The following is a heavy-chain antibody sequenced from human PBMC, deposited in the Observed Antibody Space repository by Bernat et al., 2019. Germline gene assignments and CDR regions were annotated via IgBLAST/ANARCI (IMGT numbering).Heavy chain of an antibody. CDR2: IYSGGST. V-gene: IGHV3-66*01. Sequence: EVQLVESGGGLVQPGGSLRLSCAASGFTVSSNYMSWVRQAPGKGLEWVSVIYSGGSTYYADSVKGRFTISRDNSKNKLYLQMNSLRAEDTAVYYCARIRMGYYDSSGYYYYYYGMDVWGQGTTVTVSS. D-gene: IGHD3-22*01. CDR3: ARIRMGYYDSSGYYYYYYGMDV. J-gene: IGHJ6*02. CDR1: GFTVSSNY.